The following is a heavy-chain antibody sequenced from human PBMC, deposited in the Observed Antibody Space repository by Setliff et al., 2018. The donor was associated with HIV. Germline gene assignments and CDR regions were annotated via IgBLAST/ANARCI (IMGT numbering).Heavy chain of an antibody. D-gene: IGHD3-22*01. CDR2: ISGSGGST. Sequence: GGSLRLSCAASGFTFNSYAMSWVRQAPGKGLEWVSAISGSGGSTYYADSVKGRFTISRDNSKNTLYLQMNSLRAEDTAVYYCAKDRTVVVITIFDYWGQGTLVTVSS. CDR1: GFTFNSYA. J-gene: IGHJ4*02. V-gene: IGHV3-23*01. CDR3: AKDRTVVVITIFDY.